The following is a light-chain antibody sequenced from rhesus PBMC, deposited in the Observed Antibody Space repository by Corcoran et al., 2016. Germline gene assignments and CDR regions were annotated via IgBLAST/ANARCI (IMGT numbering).Light chain of an antibody. CDR1: ENVNNY. CDR2: KAS. Sequence: DIQMTQSPSSLSASVGDRVTITCRASENVNNYLNWYQQKPGKAPKLLIYKASTLQSGVPSRFRGSGSGTDYTFTISSLQPEDVATYYWQHGYGTPFTFGPGTKLDIK. J-gene: IGKJ3*01. V-gene: IGKV1-74*01. CDR3: QHGYGTPFT.